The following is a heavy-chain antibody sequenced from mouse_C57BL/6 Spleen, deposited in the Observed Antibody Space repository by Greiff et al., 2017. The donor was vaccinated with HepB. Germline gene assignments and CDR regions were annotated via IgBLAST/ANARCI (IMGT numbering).Heavy chain of an antibody. J-gene: IGHJ4*01. CDR2: SRNKANDYTT. CDR1: GFTFSDFY. V-gene: IGHV7-1*01. Sequence: EVKLVESGGGLVQSGRSLRLSCATSGFTFSDFYMEWVRQAPGKGLEWIAASRNKANDYTTEYSASVKGRFIVSRDTSQSILYLQMNALRAEDTAIYYCAREGGYYAMDYWGQGTSVTVSS. CDR3: AREGGYYAMDY.